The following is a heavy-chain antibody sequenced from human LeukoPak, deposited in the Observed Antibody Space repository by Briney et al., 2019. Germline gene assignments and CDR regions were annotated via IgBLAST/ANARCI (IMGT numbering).Heavy chain of an antibody. D-gene: IGHD3-10*01. Sequence: SETLSLTCTVSGGSISSSSHYWGWIRQPPGKGLEWIGSIYYSGSTYYNPSLKSRVTISVDTSKNQFSLKLSSVTAADTAVYYCARVHYGSGSFEYWGQGTLVTVSS. V-gene: IGHV4-39*07. CDR1: GGSISSSSHY. J-gene: IGHJ4*02. CDR2: IYYSGST. CDR3: ARVHYGSGSFEY.